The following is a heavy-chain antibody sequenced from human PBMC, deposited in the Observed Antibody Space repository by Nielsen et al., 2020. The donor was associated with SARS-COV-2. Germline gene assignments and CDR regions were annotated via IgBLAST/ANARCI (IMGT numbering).Heavy chain of an antibody. D-gene: IGHD3-10*01. Sequence: WIRQPPGKGLEWIGYIYYSGSTNYNPSLKSRVTISVDTSKNQFSLKLSSVTAADTAVCYCARGSMVRGVIIAYYYYGMDVWGQGTTVTVSS. CDR2: IYYSGST. J-gene: IGHJ6*02. V-gene: IGHV4-59*12. CDR3: ARGSMVRGVIIAYYYYGMDV.